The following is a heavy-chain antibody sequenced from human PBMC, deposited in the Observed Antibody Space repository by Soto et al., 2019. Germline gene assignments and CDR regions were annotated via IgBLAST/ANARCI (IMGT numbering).Heavy chain of an antibody. Sequence: ASVKVSCKASGYTFTSCYMHWVRQAPGQGLEWMGIINPSGGSTSYAQKFQGRVTMTRDTSTSTVYMELSSLRSEDTAVYYCARAGFGMLLDYWGQGTLVTVSS. CDR3: ARAGFGMLLDY. CDR2: INPSGGST. CDR1: GYTFTSCY. D-gene: IGHD2-8*01. V-gene: IGHV1-46*01. J-gene: IGHJ4*02.